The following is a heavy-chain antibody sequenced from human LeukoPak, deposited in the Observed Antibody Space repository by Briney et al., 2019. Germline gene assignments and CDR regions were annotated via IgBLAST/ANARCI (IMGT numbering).Heavy chain of an antibody. CDR1: GYTFTSYG. J-gene: IGHJ4*02. V-gene: IGHV1-18*01. Sequence: ASVKVSCKASGYTFTSYGISWVRQAPGQGLEWMGWISAYNGNTNYAQKLQGRVTMTTDTSTSTAYMELRSLRSDDTAVYYCARGLGYYDSSGTFGFDYWGQGTLVTVSS. D-gene: IGHD3-22*01. CDR2: ISAYNGNT. CDR3: ARGLGYYDSSGTFGFDY.